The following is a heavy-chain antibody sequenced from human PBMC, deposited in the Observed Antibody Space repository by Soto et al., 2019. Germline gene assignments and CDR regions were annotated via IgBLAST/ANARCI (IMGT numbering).Heavy chain of an antibody. V-gene: IGHV4-31*03. CDR2: IYYSGST. J-gene: IGHJ6*02. CDR3: TSDRFGSSGWYRHYYYDMDD. D-gene: IGHD6-19*01. Sequence: PSETLSLTCTVSGGSISSGGYYWSWIRQHPGKGLEWIGYIYYSGSTYYNPSLKSRVTISVDTSKNQISLKLSSVTAADTAVYYCTSDRFGSSGWYRHYYYDMDDLGQGATVTISS. CDR1: GGSISSGGYY.